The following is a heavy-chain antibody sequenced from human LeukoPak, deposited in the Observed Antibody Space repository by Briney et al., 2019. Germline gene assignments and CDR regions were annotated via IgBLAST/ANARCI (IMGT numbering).Heavy chain of an antibody. V-gene: IGHV1-69*13. J-gene: IGHJ6*02. CDR2: IIPIFGTA. Sequence: SVKVSCKASGGTFSSYAISWVRQAPGQGLEWMGGIIPIFGTANYAQKFQGRVTITADESTSTAYMELSSLRSEDTAVYYCAGLRFLEWSRHYYYGMDVWGQGTTVTVSS. CDR3: AGLRFLEWSRHYYYGMDV. D-gene: IGHD3-3*01. CDR1: GGTFSSYA.